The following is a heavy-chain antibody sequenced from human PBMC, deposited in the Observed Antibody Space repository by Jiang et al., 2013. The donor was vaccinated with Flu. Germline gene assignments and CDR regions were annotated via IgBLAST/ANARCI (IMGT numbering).Heavy chain of an antibody. D-gene: IGHD1-26*01. CDR2: IDPSDSYT. V-gene: IGHV5-10-1*04. J-gene: IGHJ4*02. CDR3: ARNSGDYWNYFDY. Sequence: GAEVKKPGESLRISCKGSGYSFTSYWISWVRQMPGKGLEWMGRIDPSDSYTNYSPSFQGQVTISADESMSTAYLHWSSLKASDTAIYYCARNSGDYWNYFDYWGQGTLVTVSS. CDR1: GYSFTSYW.